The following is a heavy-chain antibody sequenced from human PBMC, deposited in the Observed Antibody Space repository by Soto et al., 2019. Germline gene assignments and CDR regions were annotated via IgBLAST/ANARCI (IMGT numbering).Heavy chain of an antibody. D-gene: IGHD1-1*01. Sequence: GESLKISCKGSGYSFNSYWISWVRQMPGKGLEWMGKIDPSDSYTNYSPSFQGHVTISADKSISTAYLQWSSLKASDTAMYYCTRRDTNSNLYGMDVWGQGTTVTVSS. CDR2: IDPSDSYT. CDR1: GYSFNSYW. V-gene: IGHV5-10-1*01. CDR3: TRRDTNSNLYGMDV. J-gene: IGHJ6*02.